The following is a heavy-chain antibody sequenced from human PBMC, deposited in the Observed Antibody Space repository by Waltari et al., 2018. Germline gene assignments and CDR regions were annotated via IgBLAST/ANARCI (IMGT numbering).Heavy chain of an antibody. CDR3: ARHPARVFDL. CDR1: GGSISSSSYY. Sequence: QLQLQESGPGLMKPSETLSLTCTVSGGSISSSSYYWGWIRQPPGKGLEWIGSIYYSGSTYYNPSLKSRVTISVDTSKNQFSLKLSSVTAADTAVYYCARHPARVFDLWGRGTLVTVSS. J-gene: IGHJ2*01. V-gene: IGHV4-39*01. CDR2: IYYSGST.